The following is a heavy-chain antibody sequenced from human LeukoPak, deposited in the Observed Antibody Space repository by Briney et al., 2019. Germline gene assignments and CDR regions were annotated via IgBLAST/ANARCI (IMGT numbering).Heavy chain of an antibody. V-gene: IGHV3-7*01. D-gene: IGHD3-22*01. CDR2: IKQDGSEK. Sequence: HPGGSLRLSCTTSGFTFSSYAMSWVRQAPGKGLEWVANIKQDGSEKYYVDSVKGRFTISRDNAKNSLYLQMNSLRAEDTAVYYCARDRFLYYYDSSDYLHWGQGTLVTVSS. CDR3: ARDRFLYYYDSSDYLH. J-gene: IGHJ4*02. CDR1: GFTFSSYA.